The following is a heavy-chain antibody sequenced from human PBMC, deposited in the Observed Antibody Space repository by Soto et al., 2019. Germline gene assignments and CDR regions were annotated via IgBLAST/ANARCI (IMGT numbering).Heavy chain of an antibody. CDR3: ARGSLVVTTIRHYYGMDV. CDR1: GFTFSSYA. J-gene: IGHJ6*02. V-gene: IGHV3-30-3*01. D-gene: IGHD5-12*01. CDR2: ISYDGSNK. Sequence: QVQLVESGGGVVQPGRSLRLSCAASGFTFSSYAMHWVRQAPGKGLEWVAVISYDGSNKYYADSVKGRFTISRDNSKNTLYLQMNSLRAEDTAVYYCARGSLVVTTIRHYYGMDVWGQGTTVTVSS.